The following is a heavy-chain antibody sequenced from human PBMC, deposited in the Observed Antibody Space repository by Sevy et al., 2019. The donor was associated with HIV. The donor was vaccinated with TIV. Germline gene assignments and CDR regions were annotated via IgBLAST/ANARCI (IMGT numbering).Heavy chain of an antibody. Sequence: ASVKVSCKASGGTFSSYAINWVRQAPGQGLEWMGGIIPIFGTANYAQKFQGRVTITADESTSTAYMELSSLRSEDTAVYYCARSYYYDSSGYYECDYWGQGTLVTVSS. CDR1: GGTFSSYA. J-gene: IGHJ4*02. CDR3: ARSYYYDSSGYYECDY. D-gene: IGHD3-22*01. CDR2: IIPIFGTA. V-gene: IGHV1-69*13.